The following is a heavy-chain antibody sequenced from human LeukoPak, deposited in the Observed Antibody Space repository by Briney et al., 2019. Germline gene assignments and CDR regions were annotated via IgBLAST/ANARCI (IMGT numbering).Heavy chain of an antibody. J-gene: IGHJ4*02. D-gene: IGHD3-9*01. CDR2: IYYSRST. V-gene: IGHV4-30-4*08. CDR3: ARVGARYFDWPEAAYFDY. CDR1: GGSISSGGYY. Sequence: PSETLSLTCTVSGGSISSGGYYWSWIRQPPGKGLEWIGYIYYSRSTYYNPSLKSRVTISVDTSKNQFSLKLSSVTAADTAVYYCARVGARYFDWPEAAYFDYWGQGTLVTVSS.